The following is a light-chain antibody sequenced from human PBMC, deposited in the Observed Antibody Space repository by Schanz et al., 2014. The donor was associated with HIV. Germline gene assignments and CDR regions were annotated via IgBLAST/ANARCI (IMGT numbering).Light chain of an antibody. V-gene: IGLV2-11*01. CDR2: DVT. CDR1: SSDVGGYNY. J-gene: IGLJ3*02. Sequence: QSALTQPPSVSGSPGQSVTISCTGTSSDVGGYNYVSWYQQPPGKAPKLMIYDVTKRPSGVPDRFSGSKSGNTASLTISGLQAEDEADYYCCSYAGSYTFVVFGGGTKVTVL. CDR3: CSYAGSYTFVV.